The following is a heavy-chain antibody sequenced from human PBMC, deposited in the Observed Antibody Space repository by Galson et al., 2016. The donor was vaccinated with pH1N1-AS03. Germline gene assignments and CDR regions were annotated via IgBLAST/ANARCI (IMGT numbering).Heavy chain of an antibody. Sequence: LSLTCTVSGGSLTDYQWSWIRQSPGKGLEWIGEISHSGITDYNPSLKSRVSISVDTSKDQFSLNLGSMTAADAAVYYCARGNPFLGSSWYEDSWGQGTLVIISS. V-gene: IGHV4-34*01. J-gene: IGHJ4*02. D-gene: IGHD6-13*01. CDR3: ARGNPFLGSSWYEDS. CDR2: ISHSGIT. CDR1: GGSLTDYQ.